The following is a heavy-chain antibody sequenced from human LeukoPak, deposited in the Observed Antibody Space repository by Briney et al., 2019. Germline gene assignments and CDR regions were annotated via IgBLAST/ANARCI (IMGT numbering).Heavy chain of an antibody. D-gene: IGHD3-10*01. CDR2: IRGSGIST. V-gene: IGHV3-23*01. CDR3: ARDSSMLRGPLVIYYFDF. J-gene: IGHJ4*02. Sequence: GGTLRLSCAASGFTFKSYDMTWVRQFPGQGLEWVSGIRGSGISTYYADSVKGRFTISRDNSKNMVYLLMNSLRVEDTAVYYCARDSSMLRGPLVIYYFDFWGQGTLVTVSS. CDR1: GFTFKSYD.